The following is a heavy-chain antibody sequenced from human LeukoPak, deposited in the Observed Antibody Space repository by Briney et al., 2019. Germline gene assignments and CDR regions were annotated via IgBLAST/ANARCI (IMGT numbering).Heavy chain of an antibody. CDR1: GFTFSSYS. Sequence: GGSLRLSCAASGFTFSSYSTNWVRQAPGKGLEWVSYISSSSSTIYYADSVKGRFTISRDNAKNSLYLQMNSLRAEDTAVYYCARDRRQWLVQTHFDYWGQGTLVTVSS. CDR3: ARDRRQWLVQTHFDY. CDR2: ISSSSSTI. J-gene: IGHJ4*02. V-gene: IGHV3-48*01. D-gene: IGHD6-19*01.